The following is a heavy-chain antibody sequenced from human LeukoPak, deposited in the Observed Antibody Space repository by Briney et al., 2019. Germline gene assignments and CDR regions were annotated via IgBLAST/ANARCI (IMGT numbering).Heavy chain of an antibody. CDR2: ISSSSSYI. CDR1: GFTFSSYS. CDR3: ARESDSSYYYDSRTFDY. J-gene: IGHJ4*02. V-gene: IGHV3-21*01. Sequence: GGSLRLSCAASGFTFSSYSMNWVRQAPGKGLEWVSSISSSSSYIYYADSVKGRFTISRDNAKNSLYLQMNSLRAEDTAVYYCARESDSSYYYDSRTFDYWGQGTLVTVSS. D-gene: IGHD3-22*01.